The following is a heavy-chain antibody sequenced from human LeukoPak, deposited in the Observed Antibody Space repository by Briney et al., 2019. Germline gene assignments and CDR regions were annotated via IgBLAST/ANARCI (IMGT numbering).Heavy chain of an antibody. D-gene: IGHD3-22*01. Sequence: GGSLRLSCAASGFTFSSYAMSWVRQAPGKGLEWVSAISGSGGSTYYADSVKGRFTISRDNSKNTLYLQMNSLRAEDTAVYYCAKGGYDSSGYYSIDYWGQGTLVTVSS. CDR2: ISGSGGST. CDR1: GFTFSSYA. CDR3: AKGGYDSSGYYSIDY. J-gene: IGHJ4*02. V-gene: IGHV3-23*01.